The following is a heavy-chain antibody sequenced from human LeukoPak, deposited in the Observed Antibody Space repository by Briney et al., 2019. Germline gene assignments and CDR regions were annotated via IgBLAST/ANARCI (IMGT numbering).Heavy chain of an antibody. CDR2: INPSGGST. D-gene: IGHD2-15*01. V-gene: IGHV1-46*01. CDR3: ARDRYCSGGSCNWFDP. J-gene: IGHJ5*02. CDR1: GYTFTSYY. Sequence: ASVKVSCKASGYTFTSYYMHWVRQAPGQGLEWMGIINPSGGSTSYAQKFQGRVTMTRDMSTSTVYMELSSLRSEDTAVYYCARDRYCSGGSCNWFDPWGQGTLVTVSS.